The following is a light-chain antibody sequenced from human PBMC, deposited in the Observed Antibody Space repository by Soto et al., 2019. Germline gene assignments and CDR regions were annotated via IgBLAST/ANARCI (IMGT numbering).Light chain of an antibody. Sequence: EIVMTQSPATLSESPGERATLSCRASQSVSSNLAWYQQKPGQAPRLLISGASTRATGIPARFSGSGSGTEFTLTISSLQSEDFAVYNCQQYNDWPPTFGQGTKVDIK. CDR1: QSVSSN. J-gene: IGKJ1*01. V-gene: IGKV3-15*01. CDR2: GAS. CDR3: QQYNDWPPT.